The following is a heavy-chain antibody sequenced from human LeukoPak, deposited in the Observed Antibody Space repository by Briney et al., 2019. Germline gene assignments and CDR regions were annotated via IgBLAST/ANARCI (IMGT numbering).Heavy chain of an antibody. CDR3: ARGVTTVTPLYYYYGMDV. CDR2: INHSGST. D-gene: IGHD4-17*01. CDR1: GGSFSGYY. J-gene: IGHJ6*02. Sequence: SETLSLTCAVYGGSFSGYYWSWIRQPPGKGLEWIGEINHSGSTNYNPSLKSRVTISVDTSKNQFSLKLSSVTAADTAVYYCARGVTTVTPLYYYYGMDVWGQGTMVTVSS. V-gene: IGHV4-34*01.